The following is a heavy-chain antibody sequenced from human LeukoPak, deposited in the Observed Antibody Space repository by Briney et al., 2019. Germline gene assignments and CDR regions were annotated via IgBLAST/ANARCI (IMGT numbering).Heavy chain of an antibody. CDR2: ISSSSSYI. D-gene: IGHD3-22*01. V-gene: IGHV3-21*01. CDR1: GFTFSHYS. Sequence: PGGSLRLSCVASGFTFSHYSMNWVRQAPGKGLEWVSSISSSSSYIYYADSVKGRFTISRDNAKNSLYLQMNSLRAEDTAVYYCARFDDYYDSSGYSLWGPGTLVTVSS. CDR3: ARFDDYYDSSGYSL. J-gene: IGHJ4*01.